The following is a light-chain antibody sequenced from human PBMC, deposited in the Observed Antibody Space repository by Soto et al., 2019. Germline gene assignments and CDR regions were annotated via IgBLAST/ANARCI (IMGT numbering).Light chain of an antibody. V-gene: IGLV1-40*01. J-gene: IGLJ1*01. CDR1: SSNIGAGYE. Sequence: QLVLTQPPSVSEAPGQRVTISCTGSSSNIGAGYEAHWYQQVPGTAPKLLIYENNNRTSGVPDRFSGSKSGTSASLAITGLQSEDEAEYYCQYYDSSLSGYVFGTGTKLTVL. CDR3: QYYDSSLSGYV. CDR2: ENN.